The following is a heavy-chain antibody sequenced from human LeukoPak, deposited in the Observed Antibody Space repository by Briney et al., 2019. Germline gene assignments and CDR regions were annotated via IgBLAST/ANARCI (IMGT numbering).Heavy chain of an antibody. Sequence: SETLSLTCTVSGGSISSSSYYWGWIRQPPGKGLEWIGSIYYSGSTYYNPSLKSRVTISVDTSKNQFSLKLSSVTAADTAVYYCARSPANDYWGQGTLVTVSS. V-gene: IGHV4-39*07. CDR2: IYYSGST. CDR3: ARSPANDY. D-gene: IGHD2-2*01. CDR1: GGSISSSSYY. J-gene: IGHJ4*02.